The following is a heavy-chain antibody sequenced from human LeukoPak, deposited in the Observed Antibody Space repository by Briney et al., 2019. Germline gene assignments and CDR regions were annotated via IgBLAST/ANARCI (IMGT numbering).Heavy chain of an antibody. CDR1: GYTLTSYG. J-gene: IGHJ3*02. CDR3: ASGHSYGDDAFDI. Sequence: GASVKVSCKASGYTLTSYGLSWVRQAPGQGLEWMGGIIPIFGTANYAQKFQGRVTITADESTSTAYMELSSLRSEDTAVYYCASGHSYGDDAFDIWGQGTMVTVSS. CDR2: IIPIFGTA. V-gene: IGHV1-69*13. D-gene: IGHD5-18*01.